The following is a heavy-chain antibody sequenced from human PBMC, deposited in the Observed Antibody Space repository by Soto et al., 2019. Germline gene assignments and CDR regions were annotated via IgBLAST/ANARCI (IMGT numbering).Heavy chain of an antibody. V-gene: IGHV1-2*02. CDR2: INPNSGGT. CDR3: ARGKYYYGSGSPKNWFDP. J-gene: IGHJ5*02. CDR1: GYTFTGYY. Sequence: VASVKVSCKASGYTFTGYYMHWVRQAPGQGLEWMGWINPNSGGTNYAQKFQGRVTMTRDTSISTAYMELSRLRSDDTAVYYCARGKYYYGSGSPKNWFDPWGQGTLVTVSS. D-gene: IGHD3-10*01.